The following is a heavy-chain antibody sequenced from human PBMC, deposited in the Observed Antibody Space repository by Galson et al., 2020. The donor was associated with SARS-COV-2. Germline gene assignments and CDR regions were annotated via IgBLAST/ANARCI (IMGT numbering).Heavy chain of an antibody. CDR3: ARDPLLLLGYYYYYGMDV. CDR2: ISDYNGNT. Sequence: VSVQVSCKASGYTFTSYGISWVRQAPGQGLEWMGWISDYNGNTNYAQKLQGRVTMTTDTSTSTAYMELRSLRSDDTAVYYCARDPLLLLGYYYYYGMDVWGQGTTVTVSS. J-gene: IGHJ6*02. V-gene: IGHV1-18*04. D-gene: IGHD3-10*01. CDR1: GYTFTSYG.